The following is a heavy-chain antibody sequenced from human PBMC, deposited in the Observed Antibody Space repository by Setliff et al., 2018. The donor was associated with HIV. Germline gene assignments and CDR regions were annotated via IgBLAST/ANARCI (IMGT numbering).Heavy chain of an antibody. CDR2: ISGGST. D-gene: IGHD6-13*01. CDR3: ANRLRSSNNWYYFDY. J-gene: IGHJ4*02. V-gene: IGHV3-53*05. Sequence: PGGSLRLSCAASGFTVSSNEMSWVRQAPGKGLEWVSSISGGSTYYADSRKGRFTISRDISKNTLYVQMNSLRAEDTAIYYCANRLRSSNNWYYFDYWGPGTLVTVSS. CDR1: GFTVSSNE.